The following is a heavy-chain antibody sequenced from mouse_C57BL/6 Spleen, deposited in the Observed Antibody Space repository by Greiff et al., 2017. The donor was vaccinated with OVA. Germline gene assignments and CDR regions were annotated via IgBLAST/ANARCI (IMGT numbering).Heavy chain of an antibody. Sequence: ESGPGLVKPSQSLSLTCSVTGYSITSGYYWNWIRQFPGNKLEWMGYISYDGSNNYNPSLKNRISITRDTSKNQFFLKLNSVTTEDTATYYCAREDDYDKAWFAYWGQGTLVTVSA. V-gene: IGHV3-6*01. CDR2: ISYDGSN. CDR1: GYSITSGYY. J-gene: IGHJ3*01. CDR3: AREDDYDKAWFAY. D-gene: IGHD2-4*01.